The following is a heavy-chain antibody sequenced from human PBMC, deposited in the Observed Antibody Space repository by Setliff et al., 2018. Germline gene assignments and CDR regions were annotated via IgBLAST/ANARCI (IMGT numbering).Heavy chain of an antibody. J-gene: IGHJ3*02. V-gene: IGHV1-18*01. CDR3: ALTTLSLCSGGNCPNALDI. Sequence: ASVKVSCKASGYTFTSYGISWVRQAPGQGLEWMGWISAHNGDTDHAQKFQGRVTMTTDTSTSTAYMELRSLRSDDTAVYFCALTTLSLCSGGNCPNALDIWGQGTMVTVS. D-gene: IGHD2-15*01. CDR2: ISAHNGDT. CDR1: GYTFTSYG.